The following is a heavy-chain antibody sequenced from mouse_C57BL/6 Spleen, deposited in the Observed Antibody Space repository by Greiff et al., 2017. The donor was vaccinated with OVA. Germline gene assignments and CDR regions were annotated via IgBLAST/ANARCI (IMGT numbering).Heavy chain of an antibody. CDR1: GYTFTSYW. V-gene: IGHV1-53*01. CDR3: ARSPFTTVVALPFDY. Sequence: QVQLKESGTELVKPGASVKLSCKASGYTFTSYWMHWVKQRPGQGLEWIGNINPSNGGTNYNEKFKSKATLTVDKSSSTAYMQLSSLTSEDSAVYYCARSPFTTVVALPFDYWGQGTTLTVSS. J-gene: IGHJ2*01. CDR2: INPSNGGT. D-gene: IGHD1-1*01.